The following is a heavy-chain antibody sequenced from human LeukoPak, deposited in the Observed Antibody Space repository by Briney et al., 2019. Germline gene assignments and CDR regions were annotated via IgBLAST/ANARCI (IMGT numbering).Heavy chain of an antibody. Sequence: PGGSLRLSCAASGFTFSSYSMNWVRQAPGKGLEWVSSISSSSSYIYYADSVKGRFTISRDNAKNSLYLQMNSLRAEDTAVYYCAKGQGEVPAAWNWFDPWGQGTLVTVSS. CDR2: ISSSSSYI. CDR1: GFTFSSYS. V-gene: IGHV3-21*04. CDR3: AKGQGEVPAAWNWFDP. J-gene: IGHJ5*02. D-gene: IGHD2-2*01.